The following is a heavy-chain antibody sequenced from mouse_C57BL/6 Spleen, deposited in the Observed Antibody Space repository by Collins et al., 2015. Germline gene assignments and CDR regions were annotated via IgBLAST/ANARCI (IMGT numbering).Heavy chain of an antibody. J-gene: IGHJ2*01. CDR2: IDPSDSYT. V-gene: IGHV1-50*01. CDR3: TMGDFDY. Sequence: QVQLQQPGAEFVKPGASVKLSCKASGYTFTSYWMQWVKQRPGQGLEWIGEIDPSDSYTNYNQKFKGKATLTVDTSSSTAYMQLSSLTSEDSAVYYCTMGDFDYWGRGTTLTVSS. D-gene: IGHD1-1*02. CDR1: GYTFTSYW.